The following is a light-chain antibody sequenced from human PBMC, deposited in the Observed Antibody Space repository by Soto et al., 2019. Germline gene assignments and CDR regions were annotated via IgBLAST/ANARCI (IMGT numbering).Light chain of an antibody. CDR2: RAS. CDR1: QRISRN. CDR3: QQYNNWHQT. J-gene: IGKJ1*01. V-gene: IGKV3-15*01. Sequence: EIGLTQSQATLSVAPGERATLACRASQRISRNLACYQQKPGQAHRLLVFRASSRATGIPDRFSGSGSGTEFTLTISSLQPEDFALYYCQQYNNWHQTFGRGTTVEVK.